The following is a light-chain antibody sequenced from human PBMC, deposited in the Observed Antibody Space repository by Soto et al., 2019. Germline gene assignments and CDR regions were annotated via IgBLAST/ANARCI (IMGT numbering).Light chain of an antibody. CDR3: QRYGSSPWT. Sequence: EIVLTQSPGTLSLSPGERATLSCRASQSVSSNYLAWYQQKSGQAPRPLIYGASSRATGIPDRFSGSGAGTDFTLTINRLESEDFAVYYCQRYGSSPWTFGQGTKVEIK. J-gene: IGKJ1*01. CDR2: GAS. V-gene: IGKV3-20*01. CDR1: QSVSSNY.